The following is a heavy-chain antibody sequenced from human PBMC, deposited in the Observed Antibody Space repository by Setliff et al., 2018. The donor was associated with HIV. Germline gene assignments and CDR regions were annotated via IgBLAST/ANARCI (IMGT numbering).Heavy chain of an antibody. Sequence: ASVKVSCKASGYTFTSYTMHWVRQAPGQRLEWMGWINGGNGNRNYAQKLQGRVTMTTDTSTSTAYMVLSSLTSEDTAVYYCARGGAREYQLLYNYFDPWGQGTLVTVSS. CDR1: GYTFTSYT. CDR2: INGGNGNR. V-gene: IGHV1-3*01. D-gene: IGHD2-2*01. J-gene: IGHJ5*02. CDR3: ARGGAREYQLLYNYFDP.